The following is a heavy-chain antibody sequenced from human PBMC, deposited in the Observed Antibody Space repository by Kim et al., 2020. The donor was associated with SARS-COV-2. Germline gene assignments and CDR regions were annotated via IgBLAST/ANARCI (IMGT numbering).Heavy chain of an antibody. CDR1: GYTFTNYA. D-gene: IGHD3-22*01. Sequence: ASVKVSCKSSGYTFTNYAIHWVRQAPGQRLEWMGWINPGNGNTKYSQKFQGRVTITRDTSATTAYMELSSLRSEDTAVYYCARGGYYSSGYLFFDYWGQG. J-gene: IGHJ4*02. CDR2: INPGNGNT. CDR3: ARGGYYSSGYLFFDY. V-gene: IGHV1-3*01.